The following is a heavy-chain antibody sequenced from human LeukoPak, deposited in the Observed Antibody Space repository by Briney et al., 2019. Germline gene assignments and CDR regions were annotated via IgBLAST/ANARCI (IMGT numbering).Heavy chain of an antibody. D-gene: IGHD2-2*01. J-gene: IGHJ6*02. CDR2: IIPILGIA. V-gene: IGHV1-69*04. Sequence: GASVKVSCKASGGTFSSYAISWVRQAPGQGLEWMGRIIPILGIANYAQKFQGRVTITADKSTSTAYMELSSLRSEDTAVYYCAREYCSSTSCYAGGSYYYCYYGMDVWGQGTTVTVSS. CDR3: AREYCSSTSCYAGGSYYYCYYGMDV. CDR1: GGTFSSYA.